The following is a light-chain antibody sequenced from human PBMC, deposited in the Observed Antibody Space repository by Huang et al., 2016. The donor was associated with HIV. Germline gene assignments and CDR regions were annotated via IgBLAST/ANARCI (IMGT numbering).Light chain of an antibody. Sequence: DIRVTQSPSSLSTSVGDRVTITCRASQAISNSLAWYQQRPGKAPQLLVHSASTLENGVPSRFSGSGSGADYTLTVSSLQPEDFATYYCQQYYGTPTFGLGTRLEIK. J-gene: IGKJ1*01. V-gene: IGKV1-NL1*01. CDR1: QAISNS. CDR2: SAS. CDR3: QQYYGTPT.